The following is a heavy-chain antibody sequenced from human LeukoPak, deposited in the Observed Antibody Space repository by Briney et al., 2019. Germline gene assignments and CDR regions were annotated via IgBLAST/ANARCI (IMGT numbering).Heavy chain of an antibody. D-gene: IGHD2-15*01. CDR1: GGSISSYY. CDR2: IYYSGNT. CDR3: ARTYCSGGSCHFDY. Sequence: KPSETLSLTCTVAGGSISSYYWSWIRQPPGNGLEWIGYIYYSGNTDSNPSLKSRVTISVDTSKNQFSLKLSSVTAADTAVYYCARTYCSGGSCHFDYWGQGTLVTVSS. J-gene: IGHJ4*02. V-gene: IGHV4-59*08.